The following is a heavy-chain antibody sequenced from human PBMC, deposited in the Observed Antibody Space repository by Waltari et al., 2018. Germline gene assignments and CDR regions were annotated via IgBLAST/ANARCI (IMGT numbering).Heavy chain of an antibody. V-gene: IGHV2-26*02. J-gene: IGHJ5*02. CDR3: ARILRLDAYNHFYRFDP. D-gene: IGHD1-1*01. CDR1: GFSLSDAIMG. Sequence: QLTLKESGPVLVKPTETLTLPCTVSGFSLSDAIMGVAWIRHPPGKALEWLTYIFSDDEKSYSTSLNRRLTISKDTSKSQVVLTMTNMDPVDTGTYFCARILRLDAYNHFYRFDPWGQGTLVTVSS. CDR2: IFSDDEK.